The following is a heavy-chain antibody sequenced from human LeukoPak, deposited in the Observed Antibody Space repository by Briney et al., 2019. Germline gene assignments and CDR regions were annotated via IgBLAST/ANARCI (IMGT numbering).Heavy chain of an antibody. CDR1: GFTFRSYN. J-gene: IGHJ6*03. Sequence: GGSLRLSCAASGFTFRSYNMNWVRQAPGKRPEWVSSISSSSSYIHYADSVKGRFTISRDNAKNSLYLQMNSLRAEDTALYYCAKDKTRSTMIVRGYYMDVWGKGTTVTVSS. CDR3: AKDKTRSTMIVRGYYMDV. V-gene: IGHV3-21*04. CDR2: ISSSSSYI. D-gene: IGHD3-22*01.